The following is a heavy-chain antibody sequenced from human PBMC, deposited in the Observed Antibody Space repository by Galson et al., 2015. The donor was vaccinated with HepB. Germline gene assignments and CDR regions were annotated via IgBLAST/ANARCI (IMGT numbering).Heavy chain of an antibody. CDR2: IIPIFGTA. CDR1: GGTFSSYA. V-gene: IGHV1-69*13. J-gene: IGHJ6*03. CDR3: ARRTTVTKAYYYYYYYMDV. D-gene: IGHD4-17*01. Sequence: SVKVSCKASGGTFSSYAISWVRQAPGQGLEWMGGIIPIFGTANYAQKFQGRVTITADESTSTAYMELSSLRSEDTAVYYCARRTTVTKAYYYYYYYMDVWGQGTLVTVSS.